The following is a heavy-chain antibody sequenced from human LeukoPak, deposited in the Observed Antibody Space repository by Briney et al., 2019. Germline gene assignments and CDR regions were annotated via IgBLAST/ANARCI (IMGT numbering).Heavy chain of an antibody. CDR3: ARVLITIFGVVIMTFDY. CDR1: GYTFTSYG. D-gene: IGHD3-3*01. Sequence: GASVKVSCKASGYTFTSYGISWVRQAPGQGLEWMGWISAYNGNTNYAQKLQGRVTMTTDTSTSTAYMELRSLRSDDTAVYYCARVLITIFGVVIMTFDYWGQGTLVTVSS. CDR2: ISAYNGNT. V-gene: IGHV1-18*01. J-gene: IGHJ4*02.